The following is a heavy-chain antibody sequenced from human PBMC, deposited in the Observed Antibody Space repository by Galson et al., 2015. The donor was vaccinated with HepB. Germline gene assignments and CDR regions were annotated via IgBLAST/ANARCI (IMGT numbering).Heavy chain of an antibody. J-gene: IGHJ4*02. Sequence: SVKVSCKASGGTFSSYAISWVRQAPGQGLEWMGGIIPIFGTANYAQKFQGRVTITADESTSTAYMELSSLRSEDTAVYYCARGRVRGVIITEEAFDYWGQGTLVTVSS. V-gene: IGHV1-69*13. CDR3: ARGRVRGVIITEEAFDY. D-gene: IGHD3-10*01. CDR1: GGTFSSYA. CDR2: IIPIFGTA.